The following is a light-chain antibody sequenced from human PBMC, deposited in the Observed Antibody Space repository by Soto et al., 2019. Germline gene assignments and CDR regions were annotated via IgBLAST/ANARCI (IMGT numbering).Light chain of an antibody. J-gene: IGLJ2*01. Sequence: QSVLTQPASVSGSPGQSITISCTGTSGDVGGYNYVSWFQQYPGKAPKVMIYEVTNRPSGVSNRFSGSKSGNTASLTISGLQAEDEADYYCSSYTSTNTLIFGGGTKLTVL. CDR1: SGDVGGYNY. CDR3: SSYTSTNTLI. V-gene: IGLV2-14*01. CDR2: EVT.